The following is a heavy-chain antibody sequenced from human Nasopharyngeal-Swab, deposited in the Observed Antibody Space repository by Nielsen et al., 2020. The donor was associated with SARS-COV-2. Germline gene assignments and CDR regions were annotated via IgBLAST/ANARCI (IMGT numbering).Heavy chain of an antibody. Sequence: ASVKVSCKASVYTFTDYYIHWVRQAPGQGLEWMGWINPNSAGTDYARKFQGRVTMTRDTSISTAYMELTRLTSDDTAVYYCARGMPCTHSVCLSEPFFDSWGQGTLVTVSS. CDR1: VYTFTDYY. CDR2: INPNSAGT. V-gene: IGHV1-2*02. CDR3: ARGMPCTHSVCLSEPFFDS. J-gene: IGHJ4*02. D-gene: IGHD2-8*01.